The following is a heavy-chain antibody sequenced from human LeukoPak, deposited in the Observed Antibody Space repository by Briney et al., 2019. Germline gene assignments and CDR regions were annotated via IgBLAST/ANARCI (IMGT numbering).Heavy chain of an antibody. CDR1: GYTFTGYY. V-gene: IGHV1-2*02. D-gene: IGHD4-4*01. CDR2: INPNSGGT. J-gene: IGHJ4*02. Sequence: ASVKVSCKASGYTFTGYYMHWVRQAPGQGLEWMGWINPNSGGTNYAQKLQGRVTMTRDTSISTAYMELSRLRSDDTAVYYCARSGTVTTGMDYWGQGTLVTVSS. CDR3: ARSGTVTTGMDY.